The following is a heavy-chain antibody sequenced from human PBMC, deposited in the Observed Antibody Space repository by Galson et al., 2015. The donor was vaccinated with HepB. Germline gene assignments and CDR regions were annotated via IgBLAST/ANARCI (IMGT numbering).Heavy chain of an antibody. CDR2: IIFSGGRP. CDR3: AKRWSSSWYTGDAFDI. CDR1: GFTFSSYA. V-gene: IGHV3-23*01. Sequence: SLRLSCAASGFTFSSYAMSWVRQAPGKGLEWVSAIIFSGGRPSSAASVKGRFTISRDNSKNTLYLQMNSLRAEDTAVYYCAKRWSSSWYTGDAFDIWGQETMVTVSS. D-gene: IGHD6-13*01. J-gene: IGHJ3*02.